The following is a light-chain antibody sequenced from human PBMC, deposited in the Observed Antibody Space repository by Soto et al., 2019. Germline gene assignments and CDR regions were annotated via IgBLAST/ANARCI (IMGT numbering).Light chain of an antibody. CDR3: QQGSNRPNT. V-gene: IGKV3-11*01. CDR2: DAS. J-gene: IGKJ2*01. CDR1: QSISNY. Sequence: EIVLTQSPATLSLSPGERATLSCRASQSISNYLAWYQQKPGQAPRLLIYDASSRASDIPARFSGSGSGTDFRLTITSLEPEDFAVYYCQQGSNRPNTFGQGTKPQLK.